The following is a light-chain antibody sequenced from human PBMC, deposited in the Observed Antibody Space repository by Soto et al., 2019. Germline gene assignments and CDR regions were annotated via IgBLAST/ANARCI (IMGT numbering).Light chain of an antibody. Sequence: EIVMTQSPATLSVSPGERATLSCRASQSVSSNLAWFQLKPGHAPRLLIYGASTRAAGIPARFSGSGSGTEVTLTISSLQSEDFVVYYCQQYNNWPRTFGQGTKLDLK. J-gene: IGKJ2*01. CDR1: QSVSSN. CDR2: GAS. V-gene: IGKV3-15*01. CDR3: QQYNNWPRT.